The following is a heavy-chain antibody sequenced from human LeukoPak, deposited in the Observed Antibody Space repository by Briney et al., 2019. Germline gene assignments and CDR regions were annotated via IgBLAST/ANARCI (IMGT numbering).Heavy chain of an antibody. V-gene: IGHV4-30-2*01. CDR2: IYHSGST. Sequence: PSQTLSLTCAVSGGSISSGGYSWSWIRQPPGKGLEWNGYIYHSGSTYYNPSLKSRVTISVDRSKNQFSLKLSSVTAADTAVYYCAREGGYSYGSFDYWGQGTLVTVSS. D-gene: IGHD5-18*01. J-gene: IGHJ4*02. CDR3: AREGGYSYGSFDY. CDR1: GGSISSGGYS.